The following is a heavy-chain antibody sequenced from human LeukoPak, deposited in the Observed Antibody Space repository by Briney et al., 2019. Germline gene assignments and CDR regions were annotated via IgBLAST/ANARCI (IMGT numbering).Heavy chain of an antibody. Sequence: PSETLSLTCGAYGXSFSGYYGSWIRQPPGKGLEWIGEINYSGSTNYNPSLKSRVTILEDTSKNQVSLRLSSVTAADTAAYYCASGYSSGLMDYWGQGTLVTVSS. D-gene: IGHD6-19*01. V-gene: IGHV4-34*01. CDR3: ASGYSSGLMDY. J-gene: IGHJ4*02. CDR2: INYSGST. CDR1: GXSFSGYY.